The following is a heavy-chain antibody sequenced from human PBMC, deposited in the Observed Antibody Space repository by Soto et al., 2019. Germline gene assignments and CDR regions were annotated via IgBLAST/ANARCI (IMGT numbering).Heavy chain of an antibody. D-gene: IGHD6-6*01. CDR3: ARHSYSSSPWQDAFHI. CDR2: TYYRSKWYN. J-gene: IGHJ3*02. Sequence: SQTLSLTCAISGDSVSSNSAAWNWIRQSPSRGLEWLGRTYYRSKWYNDYAVSVKSRITINPDTSKNQFSLQLNSVTPEDTAVYYCARHSYSSSPWQDAFHIRGQGTMVTVSS. V-gene: IGHV6-1*01. CDR1: GDSVSSNSAA.